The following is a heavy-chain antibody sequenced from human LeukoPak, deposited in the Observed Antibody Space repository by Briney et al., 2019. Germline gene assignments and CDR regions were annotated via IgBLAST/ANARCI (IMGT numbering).Heavy chain of an antibody. CDR1: GGSISSYY. D-gene: IGHD3-10*01. CDR2: IYYSEST. CDR3: ARERTDYGSGSYYTDY. J-gene: IGHJ4*02. Sequence: SETLSLTCTVSGGSISSYYWSWIRQPPGKGLGWIGYIYYSESTNYNPSLKSRVTISVDTSKNQFSLKLSSVTAADTAVYYCARERTDYGSGSYYTDYWGQGTLVTVSS. V-gene: IGHV4-59*01.